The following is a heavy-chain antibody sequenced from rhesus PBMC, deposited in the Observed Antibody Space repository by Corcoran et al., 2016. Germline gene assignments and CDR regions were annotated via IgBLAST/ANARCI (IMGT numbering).Heavy chain of an antibody. D-gene: IGHD3-3*01. V-gene: IGHV1-198*02. Sequence: QVQLVQSGAEVKKPGASVKVSCKASGFTFGSYAINWVRQAPGQGLEWMGVIIPLVGKTNYAEKFQGRITITADKSTSTAYMELSSLRSEDTAVYYCARGPIFGLVPPTYFEFWGQGALVTVSS. CDR2: IIPLVGKT. CDR1: GFTFGSYA. CDR3: ARGPIFGLVPPTYFEF. J-gene: IGHJ1*01.